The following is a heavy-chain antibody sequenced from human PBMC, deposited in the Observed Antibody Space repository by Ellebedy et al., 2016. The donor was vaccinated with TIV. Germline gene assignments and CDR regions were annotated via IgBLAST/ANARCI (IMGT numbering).Heavy chain of an antibody. D-gene: IGHD5-12*01. J-gene: IGHJ4*02. V-gene: IGHV3-53*01. CDR1: GFTVSNNY. CDR2: IYSDGTT. Sequence: GESLKISCAASGFTVSNNYMSWVRQAPGKGLEWVSIIYSDGTTHYADSVKGRFTISRDNSKNTVYLQMNSLTAEDTAVYYCARAPTITTNYDYWGQGTLVAVSS. CDR3: ARAPTITTNYDY.